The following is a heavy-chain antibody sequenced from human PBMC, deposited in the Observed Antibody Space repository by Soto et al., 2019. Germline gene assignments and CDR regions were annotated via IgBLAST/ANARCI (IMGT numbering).Heavy chain of an antibody. Sequence: TLSLTCTVSGGSISSSSYYWSWIRQPAGKGLEWIGRIYTSGSTNYNPSLKSRVTMSVDTSKNQFSLKLSSVTAADTAVYYCARDGGPLIFIAAAGGGYYFDYWGQGTPVTVSS. D-gene: IGHD6-13*01. CDR1: GGSISSSSYY. V-gene: IGHV4-61*02. CDR3: ARDGGPLIFIAAAGGGYYFDY. J-gene: IGHJ4*02. CDR2: IYTSGST.